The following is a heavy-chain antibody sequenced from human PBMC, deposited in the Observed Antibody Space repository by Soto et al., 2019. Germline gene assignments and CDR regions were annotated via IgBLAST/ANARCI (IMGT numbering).Heavy chain of an antibody. D-gene: IGHD3-22*01. V-gene: IGHV4-38-2*02. Sequence: SETLSLTCTVSGYSISSGYYWVWIRQPPGKGPEWIGNIFHRGTTYYNPFLKSRATMAVDTAKNEFSLRLSTVAAADTAVYYCARVYSPYYFNSSGYFTYWGPGILVTVSS. CDR3: ARVYSPYYFNSSGYFTY. J-gene: IGHJ4*02. CDR1: GYSISSGYY. CDR2: IFHRGTT.